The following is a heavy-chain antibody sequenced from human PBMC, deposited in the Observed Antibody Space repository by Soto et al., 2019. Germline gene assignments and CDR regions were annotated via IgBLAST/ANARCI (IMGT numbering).Heavy chain of an antibody. D-gene: IGHD3-22*01. CDR3: ARVLPYYYDSSGYYSTHWFDP. CDR1: GGSISSYY. Sequence: SETLSLTCTVSGGSISSYYWSWIRQPAGKGLEWIGRIYTSGSTNYNPSLKSRVTMSVDTSKNQFSLKLSSVTAADTAVYYCARVLPYYYDSSGYYSTHWFDPWGQGTLVTVS. CDR2: IYTSGST. V-gene: IGHV4-4*07. J-gene: IGHJ5*02.